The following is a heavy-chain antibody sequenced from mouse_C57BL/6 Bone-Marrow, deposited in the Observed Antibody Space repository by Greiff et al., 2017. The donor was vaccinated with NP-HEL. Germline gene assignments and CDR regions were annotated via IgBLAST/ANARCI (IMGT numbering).Heavy chain of an antibody. Sequence: EVQLQQSGAELVRPGASVKLSCTASGFNIKDDYMHWVKQRPEQGLEWIGWIDPENGDTEYASKFQGKATITADTSSNTAYLQLSSLTSEDTAVYYCTTEVYYDYDAFDYWGQGTTLTVSS. D-gene: IGHD2-4*01. J-gene: IGHJ2*01. CDR3: TTEVYYDYDAFDY. V-gene: IGHV14-4*01. CDR1: GFNIKDDY. CDR2: IDPENGDT.